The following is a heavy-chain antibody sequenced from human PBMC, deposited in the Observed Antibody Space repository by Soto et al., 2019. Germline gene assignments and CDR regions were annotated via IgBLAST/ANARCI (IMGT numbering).Heavy chain of an antibody. CDR3: ARESSGYDSPYYYYYYMDV. CDR1: GFTFSDYY. Sequence: PGGSLRLSCEASGFTFSDYYMSWIRQAPGKGLEWVSYISSSGSTIYYADSVKGRFTIPRDNAKNSLYLQMNSLRAEDTAVYYCARESSGYDSPYYYYYYMDVWGKGTTVTVSS. D-gene: IGHD5-12*01. CDR2: ISSSGSTI. J-gene: IGHJ6*03. V-gene: IGHV3-11*01.